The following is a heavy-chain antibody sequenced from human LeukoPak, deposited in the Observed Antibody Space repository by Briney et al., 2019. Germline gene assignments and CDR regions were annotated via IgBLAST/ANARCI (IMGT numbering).Heavy chain of an antibody. J-gene: IGHJ6*03. CDR1: GESFSGYY. CDR3: VIQAKDGYGYYYYYMDV. CDR2: IYYSGST. Sequence: PSETLSLTCAVYGESFSGYYWSWIRQPPAKGLEWIGYIYYSGSTYYNPSLKSRVTISVDTSKNQFSLKLSSVTAADTAVYYCVIQAKDGYGYYYYYMDVWGKGTTVTVSS. V-gene: IGHV4-59*06. D-gene: IGHD3-16*01.